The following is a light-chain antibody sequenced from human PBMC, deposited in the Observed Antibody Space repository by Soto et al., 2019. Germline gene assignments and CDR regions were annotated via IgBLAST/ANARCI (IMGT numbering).Light chain of an antibody. Sequence: EIVLTQSPGTLSLSPGERATLSCRASQSVSSSYLAWYQPKPGQAPRLLIYGASSRATGIPDRFSGSGSGTDFTLTISRLEPEDFAVYYCQQYCSSPVTFGQGTKLEIK. CDR2: GAS. CDR3: QQYCSSPVT. CDR1: QSVSSSY. V-gene: IGKV3-20*01. J-gene: IGKJ2*01.